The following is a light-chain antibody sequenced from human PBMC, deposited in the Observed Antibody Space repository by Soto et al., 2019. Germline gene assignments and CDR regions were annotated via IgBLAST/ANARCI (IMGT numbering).Light chain of an antibody. V-gene: IGKV3-20*01. CDR2: DAS. J-gene: IGKJ2*01. CDR1: QSVSSSY. Sequence: EIVLTQSPGTLSLSPGERATLSCRASQSVSSSYLAWYQQKPGQAPRLLSYDASSRATGIPDRFSGSGSGTDFTLTIGRLEPEDFAVYYCQQFGISLYTFGQGTKLESK. CDR3: QQFGISLYT.